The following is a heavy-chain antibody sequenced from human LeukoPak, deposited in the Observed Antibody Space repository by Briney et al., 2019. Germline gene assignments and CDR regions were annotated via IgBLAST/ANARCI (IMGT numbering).Heavy chain of an antibody. CDR3: ARGSHQDYFGSMTYLFDY. CDR2: ISHGGRNK. D-gene: IGHD3-10*01. Sequence: PGGSLRLSCAASGFTFSRYAIHWVRQAPGKGLEWVTLISHGGRNKYYADSVKGRFTISRDNSKKTLYLEVNSLRAEDTAVYFCARGSHQDYFGSMTYLFDYWGQGTLVTVSS. CDR1: GFTFSRYA. J-gene: IGHJ4*02. V-gene: IGHV3-30*04.